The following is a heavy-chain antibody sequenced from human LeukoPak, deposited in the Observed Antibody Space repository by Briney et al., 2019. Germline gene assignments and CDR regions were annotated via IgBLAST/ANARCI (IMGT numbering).Heavy chain of an antibody. J-gene: IGHJ5*02. Sequence: GASVKVSCKASGYTFTGYYMHWVRQDPGQGLEWMGWINPNSGGANYAQKFQGRVTMTRDTSISTAYMELSRLRSDDTAVYYCAREGDSSSNWFDPWGQGTLVTVSS. CDR3: AREGDSSSNWFDP. V-gene: IGHV1-2*02. CDR2: INPNSGGA. D-gene: IGHD6-6*01. CDR1: GYTFTGYY.